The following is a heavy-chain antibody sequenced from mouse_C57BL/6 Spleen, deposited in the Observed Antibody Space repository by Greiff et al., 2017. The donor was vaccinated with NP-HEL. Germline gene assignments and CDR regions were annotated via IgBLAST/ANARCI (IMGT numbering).Heavy chain of an antibody. V-gene: IGHV1-50*01. CDR3: ARSGTTVPYYFDY. CDR2: IYPSDSYT. Sequence: QVQLQQPGAELVKPGASVKLSCKASGYTFTSYWMQWVKQRPGQGLEWIGEIYPSDSYTNYNQKFKGKATLTVDTSSSTAYMQLSSLTSEDSAVYYGARSGTTVPYYFDYWGQGTTLTVSS. J-gene: IGHJ2*01. D-gene: IGHD1-1*01. CDR1: GYTFTSYW.